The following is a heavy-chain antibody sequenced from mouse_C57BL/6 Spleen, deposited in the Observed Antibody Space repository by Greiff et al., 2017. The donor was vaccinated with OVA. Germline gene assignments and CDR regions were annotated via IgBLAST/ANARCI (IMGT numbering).Heavy chain of an antibody. CDR2: INPGSGGT. CDR3: AREDDDYTWFAY. D-gene: IGHD2-3*01. CDR1: GYAFTNYL. J-gene: IGHJ3*01. Sequence: VKLQESGAELVRPGTSVKVSCKASGYAFTNYLIEWVKQRPGQGLEWIGVINPGSGGTNYNEKFKGKATLTADKSSSTAYMQLSSLTSEDSAVYFCAREDDDYTWFAYWGQGTLVTVSA. V-gene: IGHV1-54*01.